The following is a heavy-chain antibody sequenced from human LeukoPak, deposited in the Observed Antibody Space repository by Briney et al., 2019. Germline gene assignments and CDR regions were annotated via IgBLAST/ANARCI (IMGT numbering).Heavy chain of an antibody. V-gene: IGHV3-23*01. CDR2: ISGSGGST. Sequence: PGGSLRLSCAASGFTFSSYAMSWVRQPPGKGLEWVSAISGSGGSTYYADSVKGRFTISRDNSKNTLYLQMNSLRAEDTAVYYCAKAEGIVVAQYYFDYWGQGTLVNVSS. D-gene: IGHD3-22*01. CDR3: AKAEGIVVAQYYFDY. CDR1: GFTFSSYA. J-gene: IGHJ4*02.